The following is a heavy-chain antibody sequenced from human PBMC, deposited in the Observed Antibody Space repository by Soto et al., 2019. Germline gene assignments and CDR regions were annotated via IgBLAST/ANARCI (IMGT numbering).Heavy chain of an antibody. CDR3: VSAGFGSGSAWYYYGMGV. CDR1: GGSFSGYY. Sequence: SETLSLPCAVYGGSFSGYYWGWVRQPPGKGLEWVGEIKHSGSTHYNPSPKSRVTISVDPSKNQFSLKLSPVTAAGTAVYYCVSAGFGSGSAWYYYGMGVWGQGTTVTASS. CDR2: IKHSGST. V-gene: IGHV4-34*01. D-gene: IGHD3-10*01. J-gene: IGHJ6*02.